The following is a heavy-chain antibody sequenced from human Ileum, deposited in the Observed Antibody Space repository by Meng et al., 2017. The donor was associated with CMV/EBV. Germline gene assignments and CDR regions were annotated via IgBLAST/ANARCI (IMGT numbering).Heavy chain of an antibody. Sequence: GESLKISCAASGFTFSSYAMSWVRQAPGKGLEWVSAISGSGGTTYYADSVKGRFTISRDNSKNTLYLQMNSLRAEATAVYYCTGGTGWSSNRWGQGTLVTVSS. D-gene: IGHD6-13*01. CDR2: ISGSGGTT. J-gene: IGHJ1*01. CDR1: GFTFSSYA. CDR3: TGGTGWSSNR. V-gene: IGHV3-23*01.